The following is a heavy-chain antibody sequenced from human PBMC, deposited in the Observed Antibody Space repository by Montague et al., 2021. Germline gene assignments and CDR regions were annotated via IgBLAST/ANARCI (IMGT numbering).Heavy chain of an antibody. Sequence: SLRLSCAASGFTFSYYSMLWVRQAPGQGLQWVSSIDSSSYIFYVDSLKGRFTISRDNAKNSLSLQINSLGADDTGVYYCAKYEVASSRSSIDYWGRGTLVTVSS. V-gene: IGHV3-21*01. CDR2: IDSSSYI. CDR3: AKYEVASSRSSIDY. CDR1: GFTFSYYS. D-gene: IGHD6-6*01. J-gene: IGHJ4*02.